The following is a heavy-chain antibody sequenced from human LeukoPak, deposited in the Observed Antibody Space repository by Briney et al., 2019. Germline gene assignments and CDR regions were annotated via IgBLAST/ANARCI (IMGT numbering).Heavy chain of an antibody. D-gene: IGHD6-13*01. CDR2: ISSSGGST. V-gene: IGHV3-64*01. J-gene: IGHJ4*02. CDR3: TRVVAAAEFDS. CDR1: GFTFSSYA. Sequence: PGGSLRLSCAASGFTFSSYAMHWVRQAPGKGLEYVSAISSSGGSTYYATSVKGRFTISRDNSKNTLYLKIGSPTAEDMAVYYCTRVVAAAEFDSWGQGTLVTVSS.